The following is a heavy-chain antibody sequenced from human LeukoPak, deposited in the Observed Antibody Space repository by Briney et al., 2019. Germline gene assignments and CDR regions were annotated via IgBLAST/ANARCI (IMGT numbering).Heavy chain of an antibody. V-gene: IGHV4-31*01. CDR1: GGSTSSGGYW. D-gene: IGHD3-3*01. J-gene: IGHJ5*02. Sequence: SDTLSPTCTLSGGSTSSGGYWWRWIPQHGGKGLEWIGYMYYTQSTHYKPSLKSLVTISVDTSKNQFSLTLAYVTAADTAVYYCARGGIPYSYDFWSGYYTGRGGDWFDPWGQGTLVTVSS. CDR2: MYYTQST. CDR3: ARGGIPYSYDFWSGYYTGRGGDWFDP.